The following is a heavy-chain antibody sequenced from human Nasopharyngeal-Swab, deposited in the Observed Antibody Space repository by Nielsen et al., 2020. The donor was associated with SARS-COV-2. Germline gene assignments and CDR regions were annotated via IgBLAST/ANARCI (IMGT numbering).Heavy chain of an antibody. CDR2: INHSGNT. Sequence: WIRQPPGKGLEWIGEINHSGNTNYNPSLKSRVTISVDTSKNQFPLKLSSVTAADTAVYYCARGRRVVRGVIITNYYYYYMDVWGKGTTVTVSS. J-gene: IGHJ6*03. V-gene: IGHV4-34*01. CDR3: ARGRRVVRGVIITNYYYYYMDV. D-gene: IGHD3-10*01.